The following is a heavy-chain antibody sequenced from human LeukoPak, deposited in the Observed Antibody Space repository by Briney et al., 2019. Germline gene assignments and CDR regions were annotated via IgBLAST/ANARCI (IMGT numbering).Heavy chain of an antibody. CDR1: GYSFTSYW. CDR2: IYPGDSDT. J-gene: IGHJ3*02. V-gene: IGHV5-51*01. Sequence: GESLKISCKGSGYSFTSYWIGWGRQMPGKGMEWMGIIYPGDSDTRYSPSFQGQVTISADKSISTAYLQWSSLKASDTAMYYCARQVTMVRGVPDAFDIWGQGTMVTVSS. CDR3: ARQVTMVRGVPDAFDI. D-gene: IGHD3-10*01.